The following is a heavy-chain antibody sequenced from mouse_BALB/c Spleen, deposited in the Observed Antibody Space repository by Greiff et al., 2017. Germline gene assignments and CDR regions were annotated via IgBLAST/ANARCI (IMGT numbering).Heavy chain of an antibody. J-gene: IGHJ2*01. Sequence: QVQLKESGAELARPGASVKLSCKASGYTFTSYWMQWVKQRPGQGLEWIGAIYPGDGDTRYTQKFKGKATLTADKSSSTAYMQLSSLASEDSAVYYCARSAIYYGSSPGYFEYWGQGTTLTVSS. CDR1: GYTFTSYW. D-gene: IGHD1-1*01. CDR3: ARSAIYYGSSPGYFEY. V-gene: IGHV1-87*01. CDR2: IYPGDGDT.